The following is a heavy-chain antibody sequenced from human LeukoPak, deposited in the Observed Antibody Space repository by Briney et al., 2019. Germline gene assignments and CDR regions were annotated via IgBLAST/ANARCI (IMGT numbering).Heavy chain of an antibody. CDR1: GGSFSVYY. J-gene: IGHJ4*02. Sequence: SETLSLTCAVYGGSFSVYYWNWIRQPPGKGLEWIGEITHSGNTNYNPSLKSRVTISVDTSENQFSLKLSSVTAADTAVYYCARYVVYGSGKYYFDYWGQGTLVTVSS. D-gene: IGHD3-10*01. CDR3: ARYVVYGSGKYYFDY. V-gene: IGHV4-34*01. CDR2: ITHSGNT.